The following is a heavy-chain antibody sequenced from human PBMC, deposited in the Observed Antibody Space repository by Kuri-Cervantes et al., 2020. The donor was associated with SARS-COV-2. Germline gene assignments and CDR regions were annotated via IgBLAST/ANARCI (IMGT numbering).Heavy chain of an antibody. Sequence: GSSQNICCDAGDTFSSYAISWVRQAPGQGLEWMGRIIPIFGTANYAQKFQGRVTITVDESTSTAYMELSSLRSEDTAVYYCARSYDFWSGPSGSAFDIWGQGTMVTVSS. D-gene: IGHD3-3*01. CDR3: ARSYDFWSGPSGSAFDI. V-gene: IGHV1-69*15. CDR2: IIPIFGTA. J-gene: IGHJ3*02. CDR1: GDTFSSYA.